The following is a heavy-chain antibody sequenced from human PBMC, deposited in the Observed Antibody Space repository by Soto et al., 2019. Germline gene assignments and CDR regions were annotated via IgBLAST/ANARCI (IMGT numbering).Heavy chain of an antibody. V-gene: IGHV3-11*01. CDR3: ARDESRISWFAFDI. Sequence: QVQLVESGGGLVKPGGSLRLSCAASGFTFSHYYMSWIRQAPGKGLEWISYISTSASSIFYADSVKGRFTISRDNAKNPRYRQKNSLTANDTAVYYCARDESRISWFAFDIWGRGTMVTVS. CDR1: GFTFSHYY. CDR2: ISTSASSI. J-gene: IGHJ3*02. D-gene: IGHD3-10*01.